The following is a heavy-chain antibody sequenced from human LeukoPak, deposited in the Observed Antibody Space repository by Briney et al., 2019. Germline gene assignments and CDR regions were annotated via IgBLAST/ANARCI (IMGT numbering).Heavy chain of an antibody. CDR3: AKDRHMVRGVINY. D-gene: IGHD3-10*01. CDR1: GFTFSSYA. J-gene: IGHJ4*02. V-gene: IGHV3-23*01. CDR2: ISGSGGST. Sequence: GGSLRLSCAAPGFTFSSYAMSWVRQAPGKGLEWVSAISGSGGSTYYADSVKGRFTIPRDNSKNTQYLKMNSLRAEDTAVYYCAKDRHMVRGVINYWGQGTLVTVSS.